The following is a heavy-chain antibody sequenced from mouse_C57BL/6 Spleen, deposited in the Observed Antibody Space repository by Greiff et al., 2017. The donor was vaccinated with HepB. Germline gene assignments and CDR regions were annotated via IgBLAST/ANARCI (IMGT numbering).Heavy chain of an antibody. V-gene: IGHV1-82*01. CDR1: GYAFSSSW. CDR2: IYPGDGDT. Sequence: VMLVESGPELVKPGASVKISCKASGYAFSSSWMNWVKQRPGKGLEWIGRIYPGDGDTNYNGKFKGKATLTADKSSSTAYMQLSSLTSEDSAVYFCARRRSNYFDYWGQGTTLTVSS. J-gene: IGHJ2*01. CDR3: ARRRSNYFDY.